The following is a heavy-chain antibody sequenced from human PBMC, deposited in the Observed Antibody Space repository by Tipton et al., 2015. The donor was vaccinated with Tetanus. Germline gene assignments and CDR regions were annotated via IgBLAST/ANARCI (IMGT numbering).Heavy chain of an antibody. J-gene: IGHJ4*02. CDR3: AKRVSAHYYYFGY. CDR1: GFTFSSYA. Sequence: SLRLSCAASGFTFSSYAMSWVRQAPGKGLEWVSAISGSGGSTYYADSVKGRFTISRDNSMNTLYLQMNSLRAEDTAVYYCAKRVSAHYYYFGYWGQGTLVTVSS. CDR2: ISGSGGST. V-gene: IGHV3-23*01. D-gene: IGHD2-21*01.